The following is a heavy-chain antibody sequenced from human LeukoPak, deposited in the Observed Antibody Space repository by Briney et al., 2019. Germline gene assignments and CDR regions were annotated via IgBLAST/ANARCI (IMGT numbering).Heavy chain of an antibody. CDR1: GGSISSYY. CDR3: ARDSGSGWFYY. CDR2: IYYSGST. D-gene: IGHD6-19*01. V-gene: IGHV4-59*01. Sequence: KPSETLSLTCTVSGGSISSYYWSWIRQPPGKGLEWIGYIYYSGSTNYNPSLKSRVTISVDTSKNQFSLKLSSVTAADTAVYYCARDSGSGWFYYWGQGTLVTVSS. J-gene: IGHJ4*02.